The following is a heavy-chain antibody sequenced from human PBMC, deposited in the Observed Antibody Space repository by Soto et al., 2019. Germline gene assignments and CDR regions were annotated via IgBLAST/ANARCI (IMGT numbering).Heavy chain of an antibody. CDR2: INTDGST. Sequence: EVQLVESGGGLVQPGGSLRLSCVASGFTFSMYWMHWVRQAPGKGLVWVSRINTDGSTNYADSVKGRFSISRDNAKNTLYLQMNSLRAEDTAVYYCARRTSPVAFYCMDVWGQGTTVTVSS. CDR1: GFTFSMYW. D-gene: IGHD2-15*01. CDR3: ARRTSPVAFYCMDV. V-gene: IGHV3-74*01. J-gene: IGHJ6*02.